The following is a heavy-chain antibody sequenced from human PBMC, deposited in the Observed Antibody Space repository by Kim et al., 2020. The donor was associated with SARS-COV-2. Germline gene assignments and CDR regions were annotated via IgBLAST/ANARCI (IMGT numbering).Heavy chain of an antibody. Sequence: GGSLRLSCAASGFTFSSYAMHWVRQAPGKGLEWVAVISYDGSNKYYADSVKGRFTISRDNSKNTLYLQMNSLRAEDTAVYYCARGGVAMTTVTPVTYWG. CDR1: GFTFSSYA. D-gene: IGHD4-17*01. V-gene: IGHV3-30*04. CDR2: ISYDGSNK. CDR3: ARGGVAMTTVTPVTY. J-gene: IGHJ4*01.